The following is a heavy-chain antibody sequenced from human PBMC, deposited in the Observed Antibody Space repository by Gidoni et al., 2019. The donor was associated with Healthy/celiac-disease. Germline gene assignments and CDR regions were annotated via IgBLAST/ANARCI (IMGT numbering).Heavy chain of an antibody. CDR1: GGSISSSSYY. CDR3: ARQEAGIAAAGTNNWFDP. Sequence: QLQLQESGPGLVKPSETLSLTCTVSGGSISSSSYYWGWIRQPPGKGLGWIGITYYSGSTYFNPSLKSRVTISVDTSKNQFSLKLSSVTAADTAVYYCARQEAGIAAAGTNNWFDPWGQGTLVTVSS. J-gene: IGHJ5*02. V-gene: IGHV4-39*01. D-gene: IGHD6-13*01. CDR2: TYYSGST.